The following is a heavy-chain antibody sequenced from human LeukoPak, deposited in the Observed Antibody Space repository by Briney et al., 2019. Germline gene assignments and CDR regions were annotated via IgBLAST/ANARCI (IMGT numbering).Heavy chain of an antibody. CDR1: GFTFSSYA. V-gene: IGHV3-23*01. D-gene: IGHD6-6*01. CDR2: ISGSGGST. J-gene: IGHJ4*02. Sequence: GSLRLSCAASGFTFSSYAMSWVRQAPGKGLEWVSAISGSGGSTYYADSVKGRFTISRDNSKNTLYLQVNSLRAEDTAVYYCARSSIAALSIFDYWGQGTLVTVSS. CDR3: ARSSIAALSIFDY.